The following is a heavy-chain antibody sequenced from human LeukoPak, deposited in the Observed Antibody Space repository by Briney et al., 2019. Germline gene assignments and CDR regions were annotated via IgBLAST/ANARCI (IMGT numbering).Heavy chain of an antibody. CDR3: ARDIVVPSADWFDP. V-gene: IGHV1-2*02. J-gene: IGHJ5*02. CDR1: GYTSTGYY. Sequence: AASVKVSCKASGYTSTGYYMHWVRQAPGQGLDWMGWINPNSGGTNYAQKFQGRVTMTRDTSIRTAYMELSRLRSDDTAVYYCARDIVVPSADWFDPWGQGTLVTVSS. CDR2: INPNSGGT. D-gene: IGHD2-21*01.